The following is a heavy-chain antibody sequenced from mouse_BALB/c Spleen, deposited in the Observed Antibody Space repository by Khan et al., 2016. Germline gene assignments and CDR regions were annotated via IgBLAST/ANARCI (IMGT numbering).Heavy chain of an antibody. CDR1: GFNIKDTY. J-gene: IGHJ2*01. Sequence: VQLQQPGAELVKPGASVKLSCTAAGFNIKDTYMHWVKQRLEQGLEWIGRIDPANVNTKYDPKFQGKATITADTSSNTAYLQLSSLTSEDTAVYYCPRGCSFPYWGQGTTLTVSS. CDR3: PRGCSFPY. V-gene: IGHV14-3*02. CDR2: IDPANVNT.